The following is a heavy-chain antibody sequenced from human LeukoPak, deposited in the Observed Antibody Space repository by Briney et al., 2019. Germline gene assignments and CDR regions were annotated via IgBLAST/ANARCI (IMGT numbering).Heavy chain of an antibody. CDR2: ISYDGTNH. J-gene: IGHJ4*02. V-gene: IGHV3-30*03. CDR1: GLPFSSYG. D-gene: IGHD2/OR15-2a*01. CDR3: ASFSNVNLDY. Sequence: GGSLRLPCEASGLPFSSYGMHWVRQAPGKGLEWVALISYDGTNHYYADSVKGRFTISRDNSKNTLYLQMNSLRPEDTAVYYCASFSNVNLDYWGQGTLVTVSS.